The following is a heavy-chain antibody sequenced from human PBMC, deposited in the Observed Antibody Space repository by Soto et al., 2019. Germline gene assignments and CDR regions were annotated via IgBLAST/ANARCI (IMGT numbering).Heavy chain of an antibody. J-gene: IGHJ6*04. CDR2: IWYDGSNK. CDR3: AKKGIDCIIPSCYNEGGDLYYYYYGMDF. D-gene: IGHD2-2*02. Sequence: PGGSLRLSCAASGFTFSSYGMHWVRQAPGKGLEWVAVIWYDGSNKYYADSVKGRFTISRDNSKNTLYLQMNSLRAEDTDVYKCAKKGIDCIIPSCYNEGGDLYYYYYGMDFWAKGTRVTVPS. V-gene: IGHV3-33*06. CDR1: GFTFSSYG.